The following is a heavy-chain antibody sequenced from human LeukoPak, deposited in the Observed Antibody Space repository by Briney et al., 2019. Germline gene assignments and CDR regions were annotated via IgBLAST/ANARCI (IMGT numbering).Heavy chain of an antibody. CDR1: GFSFSDCF. Sequence: KTGGSLRLSCTVSGFSFSDCFMTWIRQAPGKSLEFISYISSGGHTIYYADSLTGRFTIYTDNATNSLYLQMSRLPADDTSVYYCGGLATYSYGPVDYWGQGTLVTVSS. CDR3: GGLATYSYGPVDY. V-gene: IGHV3-11*01. CDR2: ISSGGHTI. J-gene: IGHJ4*02. D-gene: IGHD5-18*01.